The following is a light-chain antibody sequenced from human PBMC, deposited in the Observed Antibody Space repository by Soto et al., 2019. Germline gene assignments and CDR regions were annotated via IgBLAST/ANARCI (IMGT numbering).Light chain of an antibody. CDR3: SSYTSSSTYV. CDR1: SSDVAIYNR. V-gene: IGLV2-18*02. Sequence: QSALTQPPSVSGSPGQSVTISCTGTSSDVAIYNRVSWYQQPPGTAPKLMIYEVSNRPSGVPDRFSGSKSGNTASLTISGLQAEDEADYYCSSYTSSSTYVFGTGTQLTVL. CDR2: EVS. J-gene: IGLJ6*01.